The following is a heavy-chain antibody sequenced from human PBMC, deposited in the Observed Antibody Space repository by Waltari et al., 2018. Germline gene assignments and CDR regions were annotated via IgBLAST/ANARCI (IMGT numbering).Heavy chain of an antibody. D-gene: IGHD2-15*01. V-gene: IGHV3-53*01. CDR3: ARAESGGMFDYYYGMDV. CDR1: GLNINTHY. CDR2: IYSGGIT. Sequence: ELQLVESGGGLIQPGGSMRLSCEASGLNINTHYMSWVRQALGKGLEWISVIYSGGITYYADSVKGRFTISRDSYRNTLSLQMISLRAEDTAVYYCARAESGGMFDYYYGMDVWGQGTTVTVSS. J-gene: IGHJ6*02.